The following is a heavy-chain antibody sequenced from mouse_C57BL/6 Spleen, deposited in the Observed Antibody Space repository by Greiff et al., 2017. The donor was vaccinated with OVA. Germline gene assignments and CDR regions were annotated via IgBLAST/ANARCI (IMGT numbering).Heavy chain of an antibody. CDR3: AKPSQGGRYCDV. CDR1: GFSLTSYG. J-gene: IGHJ1*03. CDR2: IWRGGST. D-gene: IGHD3-3*01. V-gene: IGHV2-5*01. Sequence: QVQLKESGPGLVQPSQSLSITCTVSGFSLTSYGVHWVRQSPGKGLEWLGVIWRGGSTDYNAAFMSRLSITKDNSKSQVFFKMNSLQADDTAIYYGAKPSQGGRYCDVWGTGTTVTVSS.